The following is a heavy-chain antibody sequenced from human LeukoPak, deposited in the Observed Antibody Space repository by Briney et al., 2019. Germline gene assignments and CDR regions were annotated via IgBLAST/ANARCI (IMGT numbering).Heavy chain of an antibody. J-gene: IGHJ4*02. CDR2: ISPNNGVT. CDR3: ARYSINYGPWFPDF. D-gene: IGHD3-10*01. Sequence: ASVKVSCKTSGYRFTDYYINWVRQAPGQGLEWMGWISPNNGVTLYAQKFQGSVTMTRDTSITTAYMEVNSLRSDDTAVFFCARYSINYGPWFPDFWGQGTLVTVSS. V-gene: IGHV1-2*02. CDR1: GYRFTDYY.